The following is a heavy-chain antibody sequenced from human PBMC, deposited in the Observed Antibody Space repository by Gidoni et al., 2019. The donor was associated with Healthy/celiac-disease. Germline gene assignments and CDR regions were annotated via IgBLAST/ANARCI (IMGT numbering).Heavy chain of an antibody. Sequence: QVQLVQSGAEVKKPGSSVKVSCKASGDTLSSYAITWVRQAPGQGLEWMGGIIPIFGTANYAQKFQGRVTITADESTSTAYMELSSLRSEDTAVYYCARGAFSRRGSPFDYGGQGTLVTVSS. D-gene: IGHD3-3*02. CDR2: IIPIFGTA. CDR3: ARGAFSRRGSPFDY. J-gene: IGHJ4*02. V-gene: IGHV1-69*01. CDR1: GDTLSSYA.